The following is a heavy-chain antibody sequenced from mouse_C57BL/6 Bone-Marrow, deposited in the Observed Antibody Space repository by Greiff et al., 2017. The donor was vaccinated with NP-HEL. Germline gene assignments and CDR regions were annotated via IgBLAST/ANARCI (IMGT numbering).Heavy chain of an antibody. CDR3: ARRRTTVVATGAMDY. Sequence: QVQLQQPGAELVKPGASVKMSCKASGYTFTSYWITWVKQRPGQGLEWIGDIYPGSGSTNYNEKFKSKATLTVDTSSSTAYMQLSSLTSEDSAVYYCARRRTTVVATGAMDYWGQGTSVTVSS. V-gene: IGHV1-55*01. CDR1: GYTFTSYW. J-gene: IGHJ4*01. CDR2: IYPGSGST. D-gene: IGHD1-1*01.